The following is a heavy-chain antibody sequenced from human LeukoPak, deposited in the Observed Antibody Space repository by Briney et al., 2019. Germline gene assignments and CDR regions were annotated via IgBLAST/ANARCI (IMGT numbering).Heavy chain of an antibody. CDR3: TRDRPPGNITMIRGVTLDH. D-gene: IGHD3-10*01. J-gene: IGHJ4*02. Sequence: PGGSLRLSCAASGFTFRSYEMNWVRQAPGMGLEWISYISRSGIAMYYADSVKGRFTISRDNAKNSLYLHMNSLRAEDTAVYYCTRDRPPGNITMIRGVTLDHWGQGTLVTVSS. V-gene: IGHV3-48*03. CDR2: ISRSGIAM. CDR1: GFTFRSYE.